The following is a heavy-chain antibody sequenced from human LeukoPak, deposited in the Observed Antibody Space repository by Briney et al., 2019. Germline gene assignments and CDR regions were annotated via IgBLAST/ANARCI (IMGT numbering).Heavy chain of an antibody. CDR2: IYYSGST. D-gene: IGHD5-12*01. J-gene: IGHJ4*02. CDR1: GGSISSYY. CDR3: ASLEWLRGYEKNRVKYFDY. V-gene: IGHV4-59*08. Sequence: SETLSLTCTVSGGSISSYYWSWIRQPPGKGLEWIGYIYYSGSTNYNPSPKSRVTISVDTSKNQFSLKLSSVTAADTAVYYCASLEWLRGYEKNRVKYFDYWGQGTLVTVSS.